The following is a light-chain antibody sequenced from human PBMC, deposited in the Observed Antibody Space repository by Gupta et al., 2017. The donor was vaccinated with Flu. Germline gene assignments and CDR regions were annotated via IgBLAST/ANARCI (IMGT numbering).Light chain of an antibody. CDR1: ESISSN. J-gene: IGKJ2*01. CDR2: GAS. Sequence: PGERVILTCRASESISSNLAWYQRRPGQPPRLLIYGASNRAADVPARPSGSGSGTDFTLTISSLQPEDFAVYDCQHYRHWPLFGQGTKLEIK. V-gene: IGKV3-15*01. CDR3: QHYRHWPL.